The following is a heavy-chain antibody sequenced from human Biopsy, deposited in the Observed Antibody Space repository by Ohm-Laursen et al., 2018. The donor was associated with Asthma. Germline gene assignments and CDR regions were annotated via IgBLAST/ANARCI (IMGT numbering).Heavy chain of an antibody. CDR1: GFTFGDYW. V-gene: IGHV3-30*18. CDR3: AKEVFPGWELRRGPDS. D-gene: IGHD4-23*01. J-gene: IGHJ4*02. Sequence: SLRLSCSAFGFTFGDYWMSWVRQAPGKGLDWVAVISFDGTNRNYTDSVKGRFTISRDNSRNTLHLEMNSLRAEDTAVYFCAKEVFPGWELRRGPDSWGQGTLVTVSS. CDR2: ISFDGTNR.